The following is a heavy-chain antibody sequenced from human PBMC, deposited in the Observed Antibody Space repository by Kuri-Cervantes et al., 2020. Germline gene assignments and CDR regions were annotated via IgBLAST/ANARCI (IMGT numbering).Heavy chain of an antibody. D-gene: IGHD3-10*01. CDR3: ARGDMVQGAYFDY. J-gene: IGHJ4*02. Sequence: GSLRLSCTVSGASVTSGGYYWSWIRQPPGKRLELIGCISYSGSTNYSPSLKSRVTISVDTSKNQFSLKLSSVTAADTAVYYCARGDMVQGAYFDYWGQGTLVTVSS. V-gene: IGHV4-61*08. CDR2: ISYSGST. CDR1: GASVTSGGYY.